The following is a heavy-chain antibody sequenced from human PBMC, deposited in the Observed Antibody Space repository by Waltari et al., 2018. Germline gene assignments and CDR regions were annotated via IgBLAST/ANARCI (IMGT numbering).Heavy chain of an antibody. CDR1: GYTFTDYY. Sequence: EVQLVQSGAEVKKPGATVKISCKASGYTFTDYYMHWVQQAPGKGLEWMGRVDPEEGETIYAEKFQGRVTITADTSTDTAYMELSSLRSEDTAVYYCATGLASGYDSGNWFDPWGQGTLVTVSS. J-gene: IGHJ5*02. D-gene: IGHD5-12*01. CDR3: ATGLASGYDSGNWFDP. V-gene: IGHV1-69-2*01. CDR2: VDPEEGET.